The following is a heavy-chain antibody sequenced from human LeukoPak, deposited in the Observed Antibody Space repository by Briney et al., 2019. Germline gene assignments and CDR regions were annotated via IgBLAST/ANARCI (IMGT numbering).Heavy chain of an antibody. CDR2: IYPGDSDT. D-gene: IGHD3-9*01. Sequence: GESLKISCKGSGYTFTNYWIGWVRQMPGKGLEWMGIIYPGDSDTRYSPSFQGQVTISADKSISTAYLRWSSLKASDTAMYYCARQLGADYDFLTGPYYFDYWGQGTLVTVSS. CDR1: GYTFTNYW. V-gene: IGHV5-51*01. CDR3: ARQLGADYDFLTGPYYFDY. J-gene: IGHJ4*02.